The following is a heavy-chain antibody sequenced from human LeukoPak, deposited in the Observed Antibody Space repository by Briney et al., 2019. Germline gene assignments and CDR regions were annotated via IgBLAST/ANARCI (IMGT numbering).Heavy chain of an antibody. CDR3: ATQSGGGGISVFAY. V-gene: IGHV3-23*01. J-gene: IGHJ4*02. D-gene: IGHD4-23*01. CDR2: LSGSGDDT. Sequence: GGSLRLSCAASGFTFSSYGMSWVRQAPGKGLEWVSGLSGSGDDTYYADSVKGRFTISRDNSKSTLYLQMNRLRAEDTAVYYCATQSGGGGISVFAYWGQGTLVTVSS. CDR1: GFTFSSYG.